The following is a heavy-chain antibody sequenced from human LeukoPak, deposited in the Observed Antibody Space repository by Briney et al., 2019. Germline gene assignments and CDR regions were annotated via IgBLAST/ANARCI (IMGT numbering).Heavy chain of an antibody. J-gene: IGHJ3*02. CDR3: ARSCSGGSCYRDAFDI. CDR1: GLTFENYS. V-gene: IGHV3-21*01. D-gene: IGHD2-15*01. Sequence: GGSLRLSCAASGLTFENYSLAWVRQAPGKGLEWVSSISSGSSYMYYTDSVKGRFTISRDNAKNSVYLQMNSLRAEDTAVYYCARSCSGGSCYRDAFDIWGQGTMVTVSS. CDR2: ISSGSSYM.